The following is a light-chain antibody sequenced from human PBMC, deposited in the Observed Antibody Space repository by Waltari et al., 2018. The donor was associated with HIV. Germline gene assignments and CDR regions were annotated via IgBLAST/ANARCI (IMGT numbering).Light chain of an antibody. CDR2: GAS. J-gene: IGKJ1*01. CDR3: QQYNSWPRT. CDR1: QSVSNS. V-gene: IGKV3-15*01. Sequence: ARQSVSNSLVWYQQRPGQAPRLLIYGASTRATGIPGRFSGSGSGTEFTLTINSLQSEDFAVYYCQQYNSWPRTFGQGTKVEVK.